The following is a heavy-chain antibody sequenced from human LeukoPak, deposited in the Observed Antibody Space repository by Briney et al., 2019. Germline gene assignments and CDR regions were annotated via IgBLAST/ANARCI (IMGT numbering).Heavy chain of an antibody. V-gene: IGHV3-23*01. J-gene: IGHJ4*02. CDR2: ISGSGAST. CDR1: GSTFSNYA. Sequence: PGGSLRLSCAASGSTFSNYAMSWVRQAPGKGLEWVSLISGSGASTYYPDSVKGRFTISRDNSKNTLSLQMNSLRAEDTAVYYCAPDLRGSASSLDDWGQGTLVTVSS. D-gene: IGHD6-25*01. CDR3: APDLRGSASSLDD.